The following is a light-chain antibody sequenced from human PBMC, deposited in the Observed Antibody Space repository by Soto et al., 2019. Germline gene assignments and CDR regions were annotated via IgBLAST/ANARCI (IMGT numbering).Light chain of an antibody. CDR1: QSVSSN. Sequence: EIVMTQSPATLSVSPRERATLSCRASQSVSSNLAWYQQKPCQAPRLLIYGASTRATGIPARFSGSESGTEFTLTISSLQSEDFAVYYCQQYNNWLRTFGQGTKVEIK. V-gene: IGKV3-15*01. CDR2: GAS. J-gene: IGKJ1*01. CDR3: QQYNNWLRT.